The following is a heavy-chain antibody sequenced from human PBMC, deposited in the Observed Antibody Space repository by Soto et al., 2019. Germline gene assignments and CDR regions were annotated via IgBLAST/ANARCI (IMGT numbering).Heavy chain of an antibody. D-gene: IGHD6-6*01. J-gene: IGHJ4*02. V-gene: IGHV3-30*18. CDR3: AKCIAARPDCVDY. Sequence: QVQLVESGGGVVQPGRSLRRSCAASGFTFSSYGMHWVRQAPGKGLEWVAVISYDGSNKYYADSVKGRFTISRDNSKNTLYLQMNSLRVEDTAVYYCAKCIAARPDCVDYWGQGTLVTVSS. CDR2: ISYDGSNK. CDR1: GFTFSSYG.